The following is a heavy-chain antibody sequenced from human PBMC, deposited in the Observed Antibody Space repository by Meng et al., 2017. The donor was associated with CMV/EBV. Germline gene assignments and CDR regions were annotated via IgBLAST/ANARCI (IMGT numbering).Heavy chain of an antibody. Sequence: ASVKVSCKASGYSFSDYYMHWVRQAPGQGLEWMGWINPHSGGANYAQKFQGRVTMTRDTSISTAYMELSRLSSDDTAVYYCARNWRDGHTLDPFNIWGQGTMVTVSS. J-gene: IGHJ3*02. V-gene: IGHV1-2*02. CDR3: ARNWRDGHTLDPFNI. CDR2: INPHSGGA. CDR1: GYSFSDYY. D-gene: IGHD5-24*01.